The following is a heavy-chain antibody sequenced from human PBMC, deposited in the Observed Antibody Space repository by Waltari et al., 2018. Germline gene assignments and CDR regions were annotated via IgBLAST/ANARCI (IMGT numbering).Heavy chain of an antibody. V-gene: IGHV1-69*05. CDR1: GGTFSSYA. CDR3: ARDRTISDDFWSGYSGAFDI. CDR2: IIPIFGTA. Sequence: QVQLVQSGAEVKKPGSSVKVSCKASGGTFSSYAISWVRQAPGQGLEWMGGIIPIFGTANYAQKFQGRVTITTDESTSTAYMELSSLRSEDTAVYYCARDRTISDDFWSGYSGAFDIWGQGTMVTVSS. D-gene: IGHD3-3*01. J-gene: IGHJ3*02.